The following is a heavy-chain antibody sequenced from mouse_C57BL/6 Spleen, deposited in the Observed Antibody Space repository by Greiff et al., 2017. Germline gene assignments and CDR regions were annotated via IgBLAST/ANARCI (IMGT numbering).Heavy chain of an antibody. CDR2: LNPGSGGT. CDR3: AREDYYGSSYVGDY. Sequence: QVQLQQSGAELVRPGTSVKVSCKASGYAFTNYLIEWVKQRPGQGLEWIGVLNPGSGGTNYNEKFKGKATLTADNSSSTAYMQLSSLTSEDSAVYFCAREDYYGSSYVGDYWGQGTTLTVSS. J-gene: IGHJ2*01. V-gene: IGHV1-54*01. CDR1: GYAFTNYL. D-gene: IGHD1-1*01.